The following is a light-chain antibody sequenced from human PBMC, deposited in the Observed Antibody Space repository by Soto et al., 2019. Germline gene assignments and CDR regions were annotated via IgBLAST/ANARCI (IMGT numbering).Light chain of an antibody. CDR3: QQYGSSPWT. CDR1: QSVSRSY. CDR2: GAS. Sequence: EIVLTQSPGTLSLSPGERATLSCRASQSVSRSYLAWYQQKPGQAPRLLIYGASSRATGIQDRFRGSGSGKDFTRTISRLAPEDFAVYYCQQYGSSPWTFGQGTKVEIK. J-gene: IGKJ1*01. V-gene: IGKV3-20*01.